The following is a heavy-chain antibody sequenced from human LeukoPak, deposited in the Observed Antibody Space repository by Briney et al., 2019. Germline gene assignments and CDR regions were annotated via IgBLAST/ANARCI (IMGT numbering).Heavy chain of an antibody. CDR1: GYTFTSYG. Sequence: ASVKVSCKASGYTFTSYGISWVRQAPGQGLEWMGWISAYNGNTNYAQKLQGRVTMTTDTSTSTAYMELRSLRSDDTAVYYCARRGAYYYDSSAFDIWGQGTMVTVSS. V-gene: IGHV1-18*01. J-gene: IGHJ3*02. CDR3: ARRGAYYYDSSAFDI. CDR2: ISAYNGNT. D-gene: IGHD3-22*01.